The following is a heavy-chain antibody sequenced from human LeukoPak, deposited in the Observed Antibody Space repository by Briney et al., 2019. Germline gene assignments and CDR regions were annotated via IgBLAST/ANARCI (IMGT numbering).Heavy chain of an antibody. CDR3: ARENARAPSYYYGMDV. CDR2: INRTVAST. J-gene: IGHJ6*02. V-gene: IGHV1-46*01. CDR1: GYTLTGYY. Sequence: GSVKVSCKASGYTLTGYYVHWVRQAPGQGVEWMGVINRTVASTTYAQKFQGRVTMTRDTTTSTVYMELSSLLSEATAVYYCARENARAPSYYYGMDVWGQGTTVTVSS.